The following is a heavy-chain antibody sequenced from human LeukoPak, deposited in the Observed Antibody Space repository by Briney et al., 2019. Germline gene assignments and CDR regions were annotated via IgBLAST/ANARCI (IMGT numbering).Heavy chain of an antibody. CDR2: INWNGGST. CDR3: ARDLVGGTSGAFDI. D-gene: IGHD1-26*01. CDR1: GFTFDDYG. J-gene: IGHJ3*02. Sequence: PGGSLRLSCAASGFTFDDYGMSWVRQAPGKGLEWVSGINWNGGSTGYADSVKGRFTISRDNTKSSLYLQMSSLRVEDTAVYYCARDLVGGTSGAFDIWGQGTMVTVSS. V-gene: IGHV3-20*04.